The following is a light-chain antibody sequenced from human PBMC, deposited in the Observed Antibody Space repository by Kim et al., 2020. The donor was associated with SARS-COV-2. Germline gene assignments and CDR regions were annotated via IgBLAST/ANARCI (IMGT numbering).Light chain of an antibody. CDR2: DAS. CDR1: QSVSSY. J-gene: IGKJ2*01. Sequence: EIVLTQSPATLSLSPGERATLSCRASQSVSSYLAWYQQKPGQAPRLLIYDASNRATGIPARFSGSGSGTDFTLTISSLEPEDFAVYYCHQRNNWPPMYTFGQGTKLEI. V-gene: IGKV3-11*01. CDR3: HQRNNWPPMYT.